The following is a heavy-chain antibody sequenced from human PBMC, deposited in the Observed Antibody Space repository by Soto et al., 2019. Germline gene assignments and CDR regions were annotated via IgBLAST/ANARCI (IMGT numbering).Heavy chain of an antibody. D-gene: IGHD3-10*01. V-gene: IGHV3-11*01. CDR1: GFTFSDYY. CDR2: ISSSGSTI. CDR3: ARESPGTXXFLYH. J-gene: IGHJ1*01. Sequence: GGSLRLSCAAPGFTFSDYYMSWIRQAPGKGLEWVSYISSSGSTIYYADSVKGRFTISRDNAKNSLYLQMXXXRAXXXXVXXXARESPGTXXFLYHWGQXXXXTVS.